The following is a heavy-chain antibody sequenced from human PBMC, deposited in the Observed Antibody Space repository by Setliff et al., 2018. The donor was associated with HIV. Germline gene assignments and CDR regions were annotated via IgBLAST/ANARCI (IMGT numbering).Heavy chain of an antibody. CDR3: AREYSGTSYGDIDF. V-gene: IGHV1-3*01. CDR2: INAGNGDT. D-gene: IGHD1-26*01. Sequence: ASVKVSCKASGYTFRIYGIHWVRQAPGQRLEWMGWINAGNGDTKYSQKFQDRVAITGDTSASTVFMELSRLRSEDTGVYYCAREYSGTSYGDIDFWGEGTVVTVPQ. J-gene: IGHJ4*02. CDR1: GYTFRIYG.